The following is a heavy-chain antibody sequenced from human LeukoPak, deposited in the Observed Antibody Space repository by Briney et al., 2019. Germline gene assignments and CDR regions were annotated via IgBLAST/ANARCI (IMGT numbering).Heavy chain of an antibody. CDR1: GFTFDDYA. J-gene: IGHJ3*02. CDR3: AKEYYDILTGYPSGAFDI. V-gene: IGHV3-9*01. Sequence: GGSLRLSCAASGFTFDDYAMHWVRQAPGKGLEGVSGISWNSGSIGYADSVKGRFTISRDNAKNSLYLQMNSLRAEDTALYYCAKEYYDILTGYPSGAFDIWGQGTMVTVSS. D-gene: IGHD3-9*01. CDR2: ISWNSGSI.